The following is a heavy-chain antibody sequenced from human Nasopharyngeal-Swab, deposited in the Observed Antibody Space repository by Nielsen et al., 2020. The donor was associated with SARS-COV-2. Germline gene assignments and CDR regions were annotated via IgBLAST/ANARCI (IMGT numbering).Heavy chain of an antibody. CDR1: GYTFTGYY. CDR2: INPNSGGT. D-gene: IGHD4/OR15-4a*01. Sequence: ASVKVSCKASGYTFTGYYMHWVRRAPGQGLEWMGWINPNSGGTNYAQKFQGWVTMTRDTSISTAYMELSRLRSDDTAVYYCARDLVADYALTVRGNYYYGMDVWGQGTTVTVSS. CDR3: ARDLVADYALTVRGNYYYGMDV. V-gene: IGHV1-2*04. J-gene: IGHJ6*02.